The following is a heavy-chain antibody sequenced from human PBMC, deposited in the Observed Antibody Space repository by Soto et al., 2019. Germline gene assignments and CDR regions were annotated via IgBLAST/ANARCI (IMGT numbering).Heavy chain of an antibody. CDR1: GYTFTGYY. D-gene: IGHD1-1*01. V-gene: IGHV1-2*02. CDR2: INLKSGGT. CDR3: ASGEANEEATKP. Sequence: GASVKVSCKASGYTFTGYYMLWVRHAPGQGLEWIGWINLKSGGTNHAQEFPGRVTMTRETSISTAYMALSRLRSDDTAVYYCASGEANEEATKPWGQGTLVTVSS. J-gene: IGHJ4*02.